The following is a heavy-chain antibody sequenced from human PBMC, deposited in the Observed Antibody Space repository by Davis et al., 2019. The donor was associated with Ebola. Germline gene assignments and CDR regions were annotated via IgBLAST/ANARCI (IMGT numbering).Heavy chain of an antibody. CDR1: GFTFTSYA. CDR2: ISGSGGST. Sequence: GESLKISCAASGFTFTSYAMSWVRQAPGKGLEWVSGISGSGGSTYYADSVKGRFTISRDNSKNTLYLQMNSLRAEDTAVYYCARNGYYFDYWGQGTLVTVSS. V-gene: IGHV3-23*01. J-gene: IGHJ4*02. CDR3: ARNGYYFDY. D-gene: IGHD2-8*01.